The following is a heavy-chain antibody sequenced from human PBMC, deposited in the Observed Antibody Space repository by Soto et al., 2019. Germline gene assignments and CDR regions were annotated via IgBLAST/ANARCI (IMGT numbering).Heavy chain of an antibody. Sequence: QVQLVQSGGEVKKPGASLMVSCRASGYAFTSYGITWVRQAPGQGLEWMGWVSTYNGNANYAQKFQGRVTMTTDTSTNTAYMEVRSLRYDDTALYYCARVVRVGLEPSHFDHWGQGSLVTVSS. D-gene: IGHD3-3*01. CDR2: VSTYNGNA. CDR1: GYAFTSYG. V-gene: IGHV1-18*01. J-gene: IGHJ4*02. CDR3: ARVVRVGLEPSHFDH.